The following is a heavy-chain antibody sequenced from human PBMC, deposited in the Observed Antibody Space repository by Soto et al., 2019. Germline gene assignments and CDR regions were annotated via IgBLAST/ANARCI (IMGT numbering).Heavy chain of an antibody. D-gene: IGHD6-25*01. CDR3: ARPHGGSSGWDNWFDP. CDR2: IHYSGST. J-gene: IGHJ5*02. CDR1: GGSISSSSSY. V-gene: IGHV4-61*05. Sequence: PSETLSLTCTVSGGSISSSSSYWGWIRQPPGKGLEWIGYIHYSGSTNYNPSLKSRVTISVDTSKNQFSLKLNSVTAADTAVYYCARPHGGSSGWDNWFDPWGQGTLVTVSS.